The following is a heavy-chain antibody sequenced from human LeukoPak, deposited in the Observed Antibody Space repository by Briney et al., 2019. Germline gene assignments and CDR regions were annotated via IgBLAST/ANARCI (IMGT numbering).Heavy chain of an antibody. J-gene: IGHJ4*02. CDR2: ITNKIDGGTT. Sequence: GGSLRLSCAASGVSLRNAWVNWVRQAPGKGLEWVGRITNKIDGGTTDYAAPVQDRFMISRDDSTNTVYLQMNSLKTEDTAVYYCTAWTYSNSDDWGQGTLATVSS. CDR3: TAWTYSNSDD. D-gene: IGHD4-11*01. CDR1: GVSLRNAW. V-gene: IGHV3-15*01.